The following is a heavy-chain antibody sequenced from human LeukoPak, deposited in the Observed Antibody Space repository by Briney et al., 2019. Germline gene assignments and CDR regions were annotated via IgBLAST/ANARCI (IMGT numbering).Heavy chain of an antibody. CDR2: IYYSGST. Sequence: PSETLSLTCTVPGGSISSSSYYWGWIRQPPGKGLEWIGSIYYSGSTYYNPSLKSRVTISVDTSKNQFSLKLSSVTAADTAVYYCASFIAAGDKLDYWGQGTLVTVSS. CDR3: ASFIAAGDKLDY. J-gene: IGHJ4*02. D-gene: IGHD6-13*01. CDR1: GGSISSSSYY. V-gene: IGHV4-39*01.